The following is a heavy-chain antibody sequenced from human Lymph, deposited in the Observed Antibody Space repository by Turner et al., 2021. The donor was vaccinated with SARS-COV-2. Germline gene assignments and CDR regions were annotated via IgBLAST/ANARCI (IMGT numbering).Heavy chain of an antibody. CDR3: GRKAELGMGGGVFYYYYGMDV. V-gene: IGHV1-69*10. CDR1: GGTFSSYA. Sequence: QVQLVQSGAEVKKPGSSVKVSCKASGGTFSSYAISWVRQAPGQGLGGMGGISPIFGITTYAKGSQGRVTIPGDKSPGQAYLGLGGLGSGETAGFYWGRKAELGMGGGVFYYYYGMDVWGQGTTVTVSS. J-gene: IGHJ6*02. D-gene: IGHD7-27*01. CDR2: ISPIFGIT.